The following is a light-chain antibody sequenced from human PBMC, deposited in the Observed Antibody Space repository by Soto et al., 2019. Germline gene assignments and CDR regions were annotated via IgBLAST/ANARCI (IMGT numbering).Light chain of an antibody. CDR2: DVS. Sequence: QSALTQPASVSGSPGQSITISCTGTSSDVGGYTYVSWYQQHPGKAPKFIIYDVSNRPSGVSDRFSASKSGNTASLTISGLQAEDEADYYCSSYRSSGSLVFGGGTKLTVL. CDR1: SSDVGGYTY. V-gene: IGLV2-14*03. CDR3: SSYRSSGSLV. J-gene: IGLJ3*02.